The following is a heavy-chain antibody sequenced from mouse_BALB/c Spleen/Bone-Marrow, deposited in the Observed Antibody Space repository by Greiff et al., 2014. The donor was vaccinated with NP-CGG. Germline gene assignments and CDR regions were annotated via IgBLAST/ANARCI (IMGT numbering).Heavy chain of an antibody. J-gene: IGHJ1*01. CDR3: AREKIYGNYLWYFDV. CDR2: IHPNSGNT. CDR1: GYTFTSSW. Sequence: VQLQQSGSVLVRPGASVKLSCKASGYTFTSSWMHWAKQRPGQGLEWIGEIHPNSGNTNYNEKFKGKATLTVDTSSSTAYVDLSSPTSEDSAVYYCAREKIYGNYLWYFDVWGAGTTVTVSS. D-gene: IGHD2-1*01. V-gene: IGHV1S130*01.